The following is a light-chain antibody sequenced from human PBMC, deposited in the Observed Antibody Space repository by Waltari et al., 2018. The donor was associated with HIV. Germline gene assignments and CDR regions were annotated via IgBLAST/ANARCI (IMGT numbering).Light chain of an antibody. CDR3: CSYAGSRTWV. CDR1: RSDVDGYNF. Sequence: QSALTQPASVSGSPGQSLTLSCPGTRSDVDGYNFVSWYQQHPGKAPKLIIFDVFKRPSGVSGRFSGSKSGNTASLTISGLQSEDEADYYCCSYAGSRTWVFGGGTKVTVL. V-gene: IGLV2-23*02. CDR2: DVF. J-gene: IGLJ3*02.